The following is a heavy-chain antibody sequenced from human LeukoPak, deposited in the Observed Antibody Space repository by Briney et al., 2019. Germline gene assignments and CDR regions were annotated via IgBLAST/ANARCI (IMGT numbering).Heavy chain of an antibody. Sequence: PGGTLRLSCAASGFIFSSYGMSWVRQAPGKGLEWGSAISGSGGRIYYADFVKGRFTISRDNSKNTLDLEMSSLRAEDTAVYYCATGTVSSSWLGIFDFWGQGTLVTVSS. V-gene: IGHV3-23*01. CDR2: ISGSGGRI. CDR1: GFIFSSYG. CDR3: ATGTVSSSWLGIFDF. J-gene: IGHJ4*02. D-gene: IGHD6-13*01.